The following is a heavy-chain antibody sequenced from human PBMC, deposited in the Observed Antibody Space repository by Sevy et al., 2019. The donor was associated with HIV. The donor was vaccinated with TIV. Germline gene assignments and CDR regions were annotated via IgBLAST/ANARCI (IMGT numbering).Heavy chain of an antibody. CDR1: GFTFSSYG. J-gene: IGHJ4*02. D-gene: IGHD6-19*01. V-gene: IGHV3-30*18. CDR3: AKESSGWVIGNFHY. Sequence: GGSLRLSCAASGFTFSSYGMHWVRQAPGKGLEWVAVISYDGSNKYYADSVKGRFTISRDNSKNTLYLQMNSLRAEDTAVYYCAKESSGWVIGNFHYWGQGTLVTVSS. CDR2: ISYDGSNK.